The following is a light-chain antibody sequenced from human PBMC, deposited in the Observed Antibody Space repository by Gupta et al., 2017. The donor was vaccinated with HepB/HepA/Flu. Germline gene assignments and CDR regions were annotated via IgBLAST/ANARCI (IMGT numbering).Light chain of an antibody. CDR2: KDS. J-gene: IGLJ2*01. CDR3: QSADSSGTYVV. V-gene: IGLV3-25*03. CDR1: ALPKQY. Sequence: SSELPPPPSVSVSPGQTASITCSGDALPKQYAYWYQQKPGQAPVLVIYKDSERPSGIPERFSGSSSGTTVTLTISGVQAEDEADYYCQSADSSGTYVVFGGGTKLTVL.